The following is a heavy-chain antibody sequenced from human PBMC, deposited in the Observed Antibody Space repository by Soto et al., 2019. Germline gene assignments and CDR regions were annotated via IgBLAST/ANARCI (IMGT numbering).Heavy chain of an antibody. Sequence: EVQLVESGGGLVQPGGSLRLSCAASGFTVSSNYMTWVRQAPGKGLEWVSVIYSDGNTYYADSVKGRFTISRDSSQNTLYLQMNSLGAEDTAVYYCARYSSPSYWYFDLWGRGTLVTVSS. CDR2: IYSDGNT. J-gene: IGHJ2*01. CDR1: GFTVSSNY. D-gene: IGHD2-21*01. V-gene: IGHV3-66*01. CDR3: ARYSSPSYWYFDL.